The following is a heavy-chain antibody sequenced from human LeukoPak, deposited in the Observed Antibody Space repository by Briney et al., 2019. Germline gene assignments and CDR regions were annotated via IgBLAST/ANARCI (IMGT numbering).Heavy chain of an antibody. J-gene: IGHJ4*02. CDR2: ISAYNGNT. D-gene: IGHD6-13*01. V-gene: IGHV1-18*01. CDR1: GYTFTSYG. CDR3: ARGTVAAAGTGNFDY. Sequence: ASVKVSCKASGYTFTSYGIGWVRQAPGQGLEWMGWISAYNGNTNYAQKLQGRVTMTTDTSTSTAYMELRSLRSDDTAVYYCARGTVAAAGTGNFDYWGQGTLVTVSS.